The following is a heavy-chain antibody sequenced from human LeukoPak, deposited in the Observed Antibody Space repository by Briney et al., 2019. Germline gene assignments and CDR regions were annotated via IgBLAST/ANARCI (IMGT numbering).Heavy chain of an antibody. Sequence: SETLSLTCTVSGGSISSSSYYWGWIRQPPGKGLEWLGSIYYSGSTYYNPSLKSRVTISVDTSKNHFSLKLSSVTAADTAVYYCTRPGAPSYYYYFMDVWGKGTTVTVSS. D-gene: IGHD1-26*01. V-gene: IGHV4-39*02. J-gene: IGHJ6*03. CDR1: GGSISSSSYY. CDR2: IYYSGST. CDR3: TRPGAPSYYYYFMDV.